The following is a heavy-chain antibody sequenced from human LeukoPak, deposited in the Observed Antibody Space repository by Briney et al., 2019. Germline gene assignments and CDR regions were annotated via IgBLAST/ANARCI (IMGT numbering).Heavy chain of an antibody. J-gene: IGHJ4*02. CDR3: AKSYNNPTVAIRVRGVIPYFDS. V-gene: IGHV3-23*01. Sequence: GGSLRLSCAASGLTFSNYDMNWVRQAPGKGLEWVSSVSGSGDDTYYADSVKGRFIISRGNAESTMYLQMKSLRADDTAVYYCAKSYNNPTVAIRVRGVIPYFDSWGQGSLVTVSS. CDR1: GLTFSNYD. CDR2: VSGSGDDT. D-gene: IGHD3-10*01.